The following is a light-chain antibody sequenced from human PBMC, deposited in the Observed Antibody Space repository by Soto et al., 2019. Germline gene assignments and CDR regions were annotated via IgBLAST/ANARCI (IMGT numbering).Light chain of an antibody. CDR2: DAS. V-gene: IGKV3-11*01. J-gene: IGKJ1*01. CDR1: QSVGTY. Sequence: ENVLTQSPGTLSLCPGERATLSCRASQSVGTYLAWYQQKPGQAPRLLIFDASKRAIGIPARFSGSGSGTDFTLTISSLETEDLSVYYYQHQSNWPSWTFGAGTKVEIK. CDR3: QHQSNWPSWT.